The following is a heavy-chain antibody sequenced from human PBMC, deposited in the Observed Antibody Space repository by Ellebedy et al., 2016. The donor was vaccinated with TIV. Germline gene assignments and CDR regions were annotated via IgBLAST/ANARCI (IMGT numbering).Heavy chain of an antibody. J-gene: IGHJ5*02. Sequence: GESLKISCAASGFTFSNYVMSWVRQAPGKGLEWVSTISAGGGATYYADSVKGRFNISRDNSENTLYLQITSLRAEDTAVYYCAKVGRRYYESSGDPWGQGSLVTVSS. D-gene: IGHD3-22*01. CDR3: AKVGRRYYESSGDP. CDR2: ISAGGGAT. CDR1: GFTFSNYV. V-gene: IGHV3-23*01.